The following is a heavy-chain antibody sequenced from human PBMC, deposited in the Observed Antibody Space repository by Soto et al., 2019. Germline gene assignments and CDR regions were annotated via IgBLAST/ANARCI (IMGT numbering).Heavy chain of an antibody. CDR3: AREDDSSGFMFYY. Sequence: ASEILSLTCAVYGGSFSGYYWSWIRQPPGKGLEWIGEINHSGSTNYNPSLKSRVTISVDTSKNQFSLKLSSVTAADTAVYYCAREDDSSGFMFYYWGQGTLVTVSS. J-gene: IGHJ4*02. V-gene: IGHV4-34*01. CDR2: INHSGST. CDR1: GGSFSGYY. D-gene: IGHD3-22*01.